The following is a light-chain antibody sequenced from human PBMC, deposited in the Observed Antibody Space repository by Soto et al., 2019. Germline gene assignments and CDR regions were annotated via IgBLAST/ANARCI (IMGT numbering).Light chain of an antibody. CDR1: QGISSY. CDR3: QKYNSVPLT. J-gene: IGKJ4*01. CDR2: AAS. V-gene: IGKV1-8*01. Sequence: AIRMTQSPSSFSASTGDRVTITCRASQGISSYLAWYQQKPGKAPKLLIYAASTLQSGVPSRFSGSGSGTDFTLAISNLQPEDVAIYYCQKYNSVPLTFGGGTKVEIK.